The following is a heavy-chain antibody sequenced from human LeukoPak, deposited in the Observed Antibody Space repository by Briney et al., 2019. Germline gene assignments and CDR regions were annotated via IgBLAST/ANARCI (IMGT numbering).Heavy chain of an antibody. J-gene: IGHJ4*02. CDR3: ARMAYRSSLWARDY. CDR2: INHSGST. D-gene: IGHD6-6*01. V-gene: IGHV4-34*01. CDR1: GGSFSGYY. Sequence: SETLSLTCAVYGGSFSGYYWSWIRQPPGKGLEWIGEINHSGSTNYNPSLKSRVTISVDTSKNQFSLKLSSVTAADTDVYYCARMAYRSSLWARDYWGQGTLVTVSS.